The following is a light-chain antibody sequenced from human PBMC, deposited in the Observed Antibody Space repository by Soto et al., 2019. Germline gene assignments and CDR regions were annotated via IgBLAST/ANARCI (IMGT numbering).Light chain of an antibody. CDR3: QQYKSWPEG. J-gene: IGKJ4*01. V-gene: IGKV3-15*01. CDR1: QSVGSN. CDR2: GAS. Sequence: EIVMTPSPATLSASPGERAALSCRASQSVGSNLAWYQQKPGQAPRLLIYGASTRATAIPARFSGSGSGTECTLTISSLQSEDFAFYYCQQYKSWPEGFGGGTKVEIK.